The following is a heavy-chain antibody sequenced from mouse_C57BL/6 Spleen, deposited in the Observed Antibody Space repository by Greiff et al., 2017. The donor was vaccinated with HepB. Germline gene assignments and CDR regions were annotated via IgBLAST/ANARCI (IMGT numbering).Heavy chain of an antibody. CDR1: GYSITSGYY. J-gene: IGHJ3*01. D-gene: IGHD2-4*01. CDR3: ANIYYDYDGFAY. V-gene: IGHV3-6*01. Sequence: EESGPGLVKPSQSLSLTCSVTGYSITSGYYWNWIRQFPGNKLEWMGYISYDGSNNYNPSLKNRISITRDTSKNQFFLKLNSVTTEDTATYYCANIYYDYDGFAYWGQGTLVTVSA. CDR2: ISYDGSN.